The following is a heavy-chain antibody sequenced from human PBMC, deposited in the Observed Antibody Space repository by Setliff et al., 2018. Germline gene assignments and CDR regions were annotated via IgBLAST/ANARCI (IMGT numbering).Heavy chain of an antibody. Sequence: SETLSLTCTVSGGSISSSSYYWGWIRQPPGKGLEWIGSIYYSGSTYYNPSLKSRVTISVDTSKNQFSLKPSSVTAADTAVYYCARGALEYQLRPFDYWGQGTLVTVSS. D-gene: IGHD2-2*01. V-gene: IGHV4-39*07. CDR3: ARGALEYQLRPFDY. CDR2: IYYSGST. CDR1: GGSISSSSYY. J-gene: IGHJ4*02.